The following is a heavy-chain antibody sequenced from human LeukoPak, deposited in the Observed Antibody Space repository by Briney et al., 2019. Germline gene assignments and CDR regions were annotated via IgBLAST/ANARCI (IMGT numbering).Heavy chain of an antibody. Sequence: GGSLRLSCAASGFTFSHYAMSWVRQAPGKGLEWGSVISGSGGSTYHADSVKGRFTISRDNSKNTLYLQMNSLRAEDTAVYYCAKDHWPPIAAAGTTDFDYWGQGTLVTVSS. CDR2: ISGSGGST. CDR3: AKDHWPPIAAAGTTDFDY. V-gene: IGHV3-23*01. J-gene: IGHJ4*02. D-gene: IGHD6-13*01. CDR1: GFTFSHYA.